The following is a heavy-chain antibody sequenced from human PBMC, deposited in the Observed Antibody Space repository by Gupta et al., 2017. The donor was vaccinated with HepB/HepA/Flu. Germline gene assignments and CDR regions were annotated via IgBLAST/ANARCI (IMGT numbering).Heavy chain of an antibody. J-gene: IGHJ4*02. V-gene: IGHV3-23*01. Sequence: EVQLLESGGDLVQPGGSLRLSCAASSFTFSSYAMSWVRQAPGKGLEWVSTVSGSGGSTYYADSVKGRFTISRDNSKNTLYLEMNSLRGEDTAVYYCAKDYYYASGTYFDYWGQGTLVTLSS. CDR2: VSGSGGST. CDR3: AKDYYYASGTYFDY. CDR1: SFTFSSYA. D-gene: IGHD3-10*01.